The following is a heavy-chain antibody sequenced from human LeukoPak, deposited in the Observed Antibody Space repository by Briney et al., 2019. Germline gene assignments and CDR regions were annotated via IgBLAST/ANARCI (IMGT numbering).Heavy chain of an antibody. CDR2: IYHSGST. V-gene: IGHV4-38-2*02. J-gene: IGHJ4*02. CDR1: GYSISSGYY. Sequence: SETLSLTCTVSGYSISSGYYWGWIRQPPGKGLEWIGSIYHSGSTYYNPSLKSRVTISVDTSKNQFSLKLSSVTAADTAVYYCARDSSYGDRPFDYWGQGTLVTVSS. D-gene: IGHD4-17*01. CDR3: ARDSSYGDRPFDY.